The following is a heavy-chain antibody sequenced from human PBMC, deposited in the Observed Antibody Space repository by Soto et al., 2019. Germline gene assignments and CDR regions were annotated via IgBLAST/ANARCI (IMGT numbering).Heavy chain of an antibody. CDR1: GGSMRRSSYY. V-gene: IGHV4-39*01. CDR3: GRVVEGATRHTDPDS. CDR2: ISYSGMT. J-gene: IGHJ5*01. D-gene: IGHD2-21*01. Sequence: PSETLSLTCTVSGGSMRRSSYYWGWIRQTPGTGLEWIASISYSGMTYYRHSLKGRVAISLDRSQNQFSLRLHSLTAADTSVYYCGRVVEGATRHTDPDSWGQGILVTVSS.